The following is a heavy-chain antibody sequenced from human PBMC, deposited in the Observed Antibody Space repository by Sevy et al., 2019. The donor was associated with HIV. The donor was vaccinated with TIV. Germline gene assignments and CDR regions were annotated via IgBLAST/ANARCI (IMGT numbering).Heavy chain of an antibody. J-gene: IGHJ3*02. CDR2: ISGSGGST. Sequence: GGSLRLSCAAPGFTFSSYAMSWVRQAPGKGLEWVSAISGSGGSTYYADSVKGRFTISRDNSKNTLYLQMNSLRAEDTAVYYCAKVWGEVVPAAIRSDAFDIWGQGTMVTVSS. CDR1: GFTFSSYA. D-gene: IGHD2-2*01. CDR3: AKVWGEVVPAAIRSDAFDI. V-gene: IGHV3-23*01.